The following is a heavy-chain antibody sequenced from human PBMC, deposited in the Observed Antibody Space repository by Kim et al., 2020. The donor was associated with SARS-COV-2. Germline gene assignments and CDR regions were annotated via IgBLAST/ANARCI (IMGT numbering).Heavy chain of an antibody. CDR1: GFTFSSYW. V-gene: IGHV3-74*01. CDR2: INSDGSST. CDR3: AREGYSYGYGYYYYGMDV. J-gene: IGHJ6*02. D-gene: IGHD5-18*01. Sequence: GGSLRLSCAASGFTFSSYWMHWVRQAPGKGLVWVSRINSDGSSTSYADSVKGRFTISRDNAKNTLYLQMNSLRAEDTAVYYCAREGYSYGYGYYYYGMDVWGQGTTVTVSS.